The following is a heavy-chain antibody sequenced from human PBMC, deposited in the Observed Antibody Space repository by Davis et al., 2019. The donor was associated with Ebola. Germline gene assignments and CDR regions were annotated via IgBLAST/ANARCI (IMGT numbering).Heavy chain of an antibody. V-gene: IGHV4-34*01. J-gene: IGHJ6*02. CDR2: INHSGST. Sequence: MPSDTLSLTCPAYGGSFSGYYWSWIRQPPGKGLEWIGEINHSGSTNYNPSLKSRVTISVDKSNNQFSLKLSSVTAADTAVYYCARDLTWNDHYYYYGMDVWGQGTTVTVSS. CDR1: GGSFSGYY. CDR3: ARDLTWNDHYYYYGMDV. D-gene: IGHD1-1*01.